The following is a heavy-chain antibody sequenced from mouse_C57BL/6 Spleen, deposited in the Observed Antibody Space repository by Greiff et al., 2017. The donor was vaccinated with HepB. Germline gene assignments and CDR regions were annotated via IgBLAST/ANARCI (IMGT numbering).Heavy chain of an antibody. CDR2: ISSGGSYT. V-gene: IGHV5-6*01. CDR1: GFTFSSYG. J-gene: IGHJ4*01. CDR3: ARISPLYAMDY. Sequence: VQLKESGGDLVKPGGSLKLSCAASGFTFSSYGMSWVRQTPDKRLEWVATISSGGSYTYYPDSVKGRFTISRDNAKNTLYLQMSSLKSEDTAMYYCARISPLYAMDYWGQGTSVTVSS.